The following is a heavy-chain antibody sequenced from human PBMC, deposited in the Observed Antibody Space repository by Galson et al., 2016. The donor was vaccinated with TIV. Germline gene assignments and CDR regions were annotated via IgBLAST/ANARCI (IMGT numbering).Heavy chain of an antibody. CDR1: GFSFRSYS. V-gene: IGHV3-30*04. Sequence: SLRLSCAASGFSFRSYSMHWVRQTPGKGLEWVAVPSYNERDNYYADSVKGRFTISRDNSKNTLYLQMNTLRPEDTAMYYCARDGFDYWGQGTLVTVSS. J-gene: IGHJ4*02. CDR2: PSYNERDN. CDR3: ARDGFDY.